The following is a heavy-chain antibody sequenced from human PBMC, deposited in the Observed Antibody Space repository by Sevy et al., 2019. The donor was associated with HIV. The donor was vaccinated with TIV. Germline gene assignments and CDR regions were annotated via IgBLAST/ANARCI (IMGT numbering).Heavy chain of an antibody. D-gene: IGHD3-22*01. CDR1: RYSLNKFS. V-gene: IGHV1-24*01. CDR3: AITREYYSDTSGYFDY. J-gene: IGHJ4*02. Sequence: ASVKVSCRISRYSLNKFSMHWVRQAPEKGLEWMGSFDPEDGERIYAQKFQGRFSMTEDTSTDTAYMELSSLRPDDTAVYYCAITREYYSDTSGYFDYWGQGTLVTVSS. CDR2: FDPEDGER.